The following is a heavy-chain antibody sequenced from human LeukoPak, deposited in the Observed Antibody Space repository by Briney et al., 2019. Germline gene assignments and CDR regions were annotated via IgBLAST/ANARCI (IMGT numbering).Heavy chain of an antibody. CDR2: IYYSGST. J-gene: IGHJ4*02. D-gene: IGHD5-18*01. CDR3: ANNVDTAMALDY. CDR1: GGSISSSSYY. V-gene: IGHV4-39*07. Sequence: SETLSLTCTVSGGSISSSSYYWGWIRQPPGKGLEWIGSIYYSGSTYYNPSLKSRVTISVDTSKNQFSLKLSSVTAADTAVYYCANNVDTAMALDYWGQGTLVTVSS.